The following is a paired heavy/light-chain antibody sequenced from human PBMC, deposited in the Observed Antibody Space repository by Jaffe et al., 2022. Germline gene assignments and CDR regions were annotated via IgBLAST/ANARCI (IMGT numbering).Heavy chain of an antibody. CDR2: ISGSGGST. CDR3: AKDRDYRVNDYGDSDEERGI. V-gene: IGHV3-23*01. Sequence: EVQLLESGGGLVQPGGSLRLSCAASGFTFSSYAMSWVRQAPGKGLEWVSAISGSGGSTYYADSVKGRFTISRDNSKNTLYLQMNSLRAEDTAVYYCAKDRDYRVNDYGDSDEERGIWGQGTMVTVSS. J-gene: IGHJ3*02. D-gene: IGHD4-17*01. CDR1: GFTFSSYA.
Light chain of an antibody. CDR3: QQSYSTPVH. V-gene: IGKV1-39*01. CDR1: QSISSY. J-gene: IGKJ2*01. CDR2: AAS. Sequence: DIQMTQSPSSLSASVGDRVTITCRASQSISSYLNWYQQKPGKAPKLLIYAASSLQSGVPSRFSGSGSGTDFTLTISSLQPEDFATYYCQQSYSTPVHFGQGTKLEIK.